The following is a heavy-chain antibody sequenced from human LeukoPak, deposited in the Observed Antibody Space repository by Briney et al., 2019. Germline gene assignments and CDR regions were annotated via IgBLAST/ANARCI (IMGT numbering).Heavy chain of an antibody. D-gene: IGHD6-13*01. CDR2: IYNSGIT. J-gene: IGHJ4*02. CDR1: GFTVSSNY. Sequence: PGGSLRLSCAVSGFTVSSNYLSWVRQAPGKGLEWVSVIYNSGITYYADSVKGRFTISRDNSKNTLYLQMNSLRAEDTAVYYCARDAPITGIAAAGSPDYWGQGTLVTVSS. CDR3: ARDAPITGIAAAGSPDY. V-gene: IGHV3-66*01.